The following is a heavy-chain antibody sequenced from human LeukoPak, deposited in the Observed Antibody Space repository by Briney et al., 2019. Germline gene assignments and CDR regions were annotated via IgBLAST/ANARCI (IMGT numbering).Heavy chain of an antibody. V-gene: IGHV4-59*01. Sequence: SETLSLTCTVSGGSISSYYWSWIRQPPGKGLEWIGYINYSGSTNYNPSLKSRVTISVDTSKNQFSLKLSSVTAADTAVYYCARSARPKAYGAFDIWGQGTMVTVSS. J-gene: IGHJ3*02. D-gene: IGHD6-6*01. CDR1: GGSISSYY. CDR2: INYSGST. CDR3: ARSARPKAYGAFDI.